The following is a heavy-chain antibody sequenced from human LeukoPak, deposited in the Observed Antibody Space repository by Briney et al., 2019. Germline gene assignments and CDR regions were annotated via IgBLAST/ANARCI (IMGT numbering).Heavy chain of an antibody. CDR1: GYTFTSYG. CDR2: ISAYNGNT. V-gene: IGHV1-18*01. D-gene: IGHD6-13*01. CDR3: ARVKSSSSSSWYFDY. Sequence: ASVKVSCMASGYTFTSYGISWVRQAPGQGLEWMGWISAYNGNTNYAQKLQGRVTMTTDTSTSTAYMELRSLRSDDTAVYYCARVKSSSSSSWYFDYWGQGTLVTVSS. J-gene: IGHJ4*02.